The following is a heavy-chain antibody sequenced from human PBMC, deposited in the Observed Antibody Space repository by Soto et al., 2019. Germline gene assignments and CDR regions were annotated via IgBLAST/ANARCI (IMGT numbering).Heavy chain of an antibody. CDR1: GVTVSSNY. CDR3: AKNRGDGYNYPYYFDY. V-gene: IGHV3-53*01. J-gene: IGHJ4*02. CDR2: IYRGGST. Sequence: GGSLRLSCAASGVTVSSNYMSLVRQAPGKGLEWVSVIYRGGSTYYADPVKGRFTISRDNSKNTLYLQMNSLRAEDTAVYYCAKNRGDGYNYPYYFDYWGQGTLVTVSS. D-gene: IGHD5-12*01.